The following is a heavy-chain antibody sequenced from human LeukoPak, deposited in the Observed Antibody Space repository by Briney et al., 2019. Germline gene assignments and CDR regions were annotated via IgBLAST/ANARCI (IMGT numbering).Heavy chain of an antibody. CDR3: AREHPAIFRVVPIKEVWFDP. CDR1: GGSISSYY. J-gene: IGHJ5*02. CDR2: IYTSGST. V-gene: IGHV4-4*07. Sequence: SETLSLTCTVSGGSISSYYWSWIRQPAGKGLEWIGRIYTSGSTNYNPSLKSRVTMSVDTSKNQFSLKLSSVTAADTAVYYCAREHPAIFRVVPIKEVWFDPWGQGTLVTVSS. D-gene: IGHD3-3*01.